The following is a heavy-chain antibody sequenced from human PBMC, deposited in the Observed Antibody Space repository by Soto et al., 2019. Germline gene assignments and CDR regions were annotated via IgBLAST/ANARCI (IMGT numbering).Heavy chain of an antibody. CDR2: ISGNGNTI. CDR1: AFTYSDYY. D-gene: IGHD3-16*01. V-gene: IGHV3-11*01. J-gene: IGHJ6*02. Sequence: GGSLRLSCAASAFTYSDYYMGWIRQAPRKGLEWLSYISGNGNTIYYADPVKGRFTISRDNSKNTLYLQMNSLRAEDTAVYYCAKDRMIFFQLDHYSYGMVFWGPGPTVTVSS. CDR3: AKDRMIFFQLDHYSYGMVF.